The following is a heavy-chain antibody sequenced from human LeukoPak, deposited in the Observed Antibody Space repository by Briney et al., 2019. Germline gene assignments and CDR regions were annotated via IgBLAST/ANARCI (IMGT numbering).Heavy chain of an antibody. CDR3: ASTIFGVARNAFDI. CDR1: GFTFSSYS. V-gene: IGHV3-21*01. CDR2: ISSSSSYI. Sequence: GGSLRLSCAASGFTFSSYSMNWVRQAPGKGLEWVSSISSSSSYIYYADSVKGRFTISRDNAKNSLYLQMNSLRAEDTAVYYCASTIFGVARNAFDIWGQGTMVTVSS. J-gene: IGHJ3*02. D-gene: IGHD3-3*01.